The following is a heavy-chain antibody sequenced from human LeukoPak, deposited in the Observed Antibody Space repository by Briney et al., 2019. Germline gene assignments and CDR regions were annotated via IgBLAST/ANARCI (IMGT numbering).Heavy chain of an antibody. D-gene: IGHD2-21*01. CDR1: GGSISSYY. Sequence: PSETLSLTCTVSGGSISSYYWSWIRQPPGKGLEWIGYIYYSGSTNYNPSLKSRVTISVDTSKNQFSLRLKSVTAADTAVYYCARVDGTAFYSMDVWGQGTTVAVSS. J-gene: IGHJ6*02. CDR2: IYYSGST. V-gene: IGHV4-59*12. CDR3: ARVDGTAFYSMDV.